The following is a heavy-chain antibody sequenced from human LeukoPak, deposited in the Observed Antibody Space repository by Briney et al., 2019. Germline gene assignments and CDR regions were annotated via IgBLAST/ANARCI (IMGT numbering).Heavy chain of an antibody. D-gene: IGHD4-17*01. Sequence: SETLSLTCTVSGYSISSGYYWSWIRQPPGKGLEWIGYIYYTGSTTYNPSLKSRVTISVDTSKNQFSLKLRSVTAADTAVYYCARDHYGDYNNPYFDYWGQGTLVTVSS. V-gene: IGHV4-61*01. CDR1: GYSISSGYY. CDR2: IYYTGST. J-gene: IGHJ4*02. CDR3: ARDHYGDYNNPYFDY.